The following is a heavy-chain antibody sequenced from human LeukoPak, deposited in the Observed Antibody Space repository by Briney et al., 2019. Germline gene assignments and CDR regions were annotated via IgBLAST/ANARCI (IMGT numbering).Heavy chain of an antibody. J-gene: IGHJ4*02. V-gene: IGHV4-31*03. CDR2: IYYNGST. D-gene: IGHD2-2*01. Sequence: SQTLSLTCTVSGGSISSGGYYWSWIRQHPGKGLEWIGYIYYNGSTYYNPSLKSRITISVDTSKNQFSLKLSSVTAADTAVYYCARGFGGSSTSYAYPFGYWGQGTLVTVSS. CDR1: GGSISSGGYY. CDR3: ARGFGGSSTSYAYPFGY.